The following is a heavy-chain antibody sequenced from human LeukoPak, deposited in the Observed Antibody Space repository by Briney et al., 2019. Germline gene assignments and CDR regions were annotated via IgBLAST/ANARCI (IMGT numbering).Heavy chain of an antibody. D-gene: IGHD3-10*01. Sequence: PGGSMRLPCAASGFTFDSYAMNCVRQAPGKGLEWLSHISTGTSVIYYADSVKGRFTISRDNARKSLYLQMNSLRADDTAVYYCARDLRVGDYWGRGTLVTVSS. V-gene: IGHV3-48*04. CDR1: GFTFDSYA. J-gene: IGHJ4*02. CDR2: ISTGTSVI. CDR3: ARDLRVGDY.